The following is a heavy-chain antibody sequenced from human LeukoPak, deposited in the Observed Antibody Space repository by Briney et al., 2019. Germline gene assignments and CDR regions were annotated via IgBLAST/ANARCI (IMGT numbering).Heavy chain of an antibody. Sequence: GSLRLSCAASGFTFSSYAMSWVRQAPGKGLEWVSAISGSGGSTYYADSVKGRFTISRDSSKNTLYLQMNSLRAEDTAVYYCAKKGRQWLVLGDYYYYYMDVWGKGTTVTVSS. CDR3: AKKGRQWLVLGDYYYYYMDV. CDR1: GFTFSSYA. J-gene: IGHJ6*03. V-gene: IGHV3-23*01. CDR2: ISGSGGST. D-gene: IGHD6-19*01.